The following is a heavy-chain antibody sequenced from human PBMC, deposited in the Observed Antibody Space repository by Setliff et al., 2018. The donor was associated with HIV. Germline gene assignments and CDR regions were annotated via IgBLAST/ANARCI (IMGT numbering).Heavy chain of an antibody. Sequence: ASVKVSCKASGYTFTNYPIHWVRQAPGQRLEWMGWINAGNGNTKYLQRFQGRVTITRDTSASTVYMDLSSLRSEDTAVYFCARLPSAGMWGGSAFDLWGQGTWVTVSS. CDR3: ARLPSAGMWGGSAFDL. CDR1: GYTFTNYP. V-gene: IGHV1-3*01. CDR2: INAGNGNT. D-gene: IGHD6-13*01. J-gene: IGHJ3*01.